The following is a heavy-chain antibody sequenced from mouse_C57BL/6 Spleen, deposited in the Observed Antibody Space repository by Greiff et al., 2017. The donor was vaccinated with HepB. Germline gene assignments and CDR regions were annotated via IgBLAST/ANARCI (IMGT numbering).Heavy chain of an antibody. V-gene: IGHV1-69*01. Sequence: QVQLQQSGAELVMPGASVKLSCKASGYTFTSYWMHWVKQRPGQGLEWIGEIDPSDSYTNYNQKFKGKSTLTVDKSSSPAYMQLSSLTSEDSAVYYCARSGGDYDADYYAMDYWGQGTSVTVSS. J-gene: IGHJ4*01. CDR2: IDPSDSYT. CDR1: GYTFTSYW. D-gene: IGHD2-4*01. CDR3: ARSGGDYDADYYAMDY.